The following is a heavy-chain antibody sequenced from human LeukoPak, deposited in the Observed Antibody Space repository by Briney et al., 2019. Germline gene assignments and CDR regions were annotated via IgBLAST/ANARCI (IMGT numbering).Heavy chain of an antibody. V-gene: IGHV3-7*01. J-gene: IGHJ4*02. CDR3: VRDDGAVKPC. CDR1: GFTLSSYW. Sequence: PAGSLRLSCAASGFTLSSYWMRWLRQAPGKGLEGDTNIKRDESEKYYVDSVKARFTISRDNAKNSLFLQMSSLRVEDTAVYYCVRDDGAVKPCWGQGTLVTVSS. D-gene: IGHD6-19*01. CDR2: IKRDESEK.